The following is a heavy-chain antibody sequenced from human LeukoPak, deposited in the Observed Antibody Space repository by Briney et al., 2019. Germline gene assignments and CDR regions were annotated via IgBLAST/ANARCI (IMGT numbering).Heavy chain of an antibody. CDR1: GGSFSGHY. Sequence: SETLSLTCAVSGGSFSGHYWSWIRQSPGEGLEWIGEIDHSGNTNYNPSLKGRLTISVDTSKNQFSLKLSSVTAADTAVYYCARLSYYYDSSRAFDYWGRGTLVTVSS. D-gene: IGHD3-22*01. CDR3: ARLSYYYDSSRAFDY. CDR2: IDHSGNT. J-gene: IGHJ4*02. V-gene: IGHV4-34*01.